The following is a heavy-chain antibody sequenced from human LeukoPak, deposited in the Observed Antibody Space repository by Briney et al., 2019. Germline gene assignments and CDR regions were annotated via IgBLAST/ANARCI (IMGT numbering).Heavy chain of an antibody. CDR2: INPSGGAS. CDR3: ARDQSFPYDFWSGYPSDY. J-gene: IGHJ4*02. CDR1: GYTFTSNY. D-gene: IGHD3-3*01. Sequence: ASVKVSCKASGYTFTSNYVHWVRRAPGQRLEWMGIINPSGGASTYAQRFQGRVTMTRDTSISTAYMELSRLRSDDTAVYYCARDQSFPYDFWSGYPSDYWGQGTLVTVSS. V-gene: IGHV1-46*01.